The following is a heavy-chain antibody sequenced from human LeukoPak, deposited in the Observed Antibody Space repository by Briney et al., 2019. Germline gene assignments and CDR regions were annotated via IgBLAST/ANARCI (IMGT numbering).Heavy chain of an antibody. V-gene: IGHV4-59*08. CDR2: IYYSGGT. J-gene: IGHJ5*02. CDR1: GGSISSYY. Sequence: PSETLSLTCTVSGGSISSYYWSWIRQPPGKGLEWIGYIYYSGGTNYNPSLKSRVTISVDTSKNQFSLKLSSVTAADTAVYYCARHVRDYDILTGYYTSWFDPWGQGTLVTVSS. D-gene: IGHD3-9*01. CDR3: ARHVRDYDILTGYYTSWFDP.